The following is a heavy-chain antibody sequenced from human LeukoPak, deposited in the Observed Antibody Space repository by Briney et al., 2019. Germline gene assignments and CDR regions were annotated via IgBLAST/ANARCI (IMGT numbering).Heavy chain of an antibody. D-gene: IGHD3-10*01. CDR3: ARGRGRSYFDY. Sequence: SETLSLTCAVYGGSFSGYYWSWIRQPPGKGLEWIGEINHSGSTNYNPSLKSRVTISVDTSKNQFSLKLSSVTAAVTAVYYCARGRGRSYFDYWGQGTLVTVSS. CDR1: GGSFSGYY. V-gene: IGHV4-34*01. CDR2: INHSGST. J-gene: IGHJ4*02.